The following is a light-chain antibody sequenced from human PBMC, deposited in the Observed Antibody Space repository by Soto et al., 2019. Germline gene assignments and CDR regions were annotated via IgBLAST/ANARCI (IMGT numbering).Light chain of an antibody. J-gene: IGKJ1*01. CDR1: QSLVYRDGNTY. V-gene: IGKV2-24*01. Sequence: DIVLTQTPLSSPVTLGQPASISCRSSQSLVYRDGNTYLSWLQQRPGKPPRLLIYQISNRFSGVPDRFRGSGAGTDFTLKISRVEAEDVGVYSCVQFSHFPRTFGQGTKVEIK. CDR3: VQFSHFPRT. CDR2: QIS.